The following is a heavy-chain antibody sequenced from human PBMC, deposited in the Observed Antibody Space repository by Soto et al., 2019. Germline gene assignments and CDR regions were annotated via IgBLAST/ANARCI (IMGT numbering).Heavy chain of an antibody. CDR2: IGGLGSDT. CDR1: RFRFSAFA. Sequence: DVQLLESGGGLVQTGGSLTLSCAASRFRFSAFAMSWVRQAPGKGLEWVSSIGGLGSDTYYADPVKGRFTISRDNPKSTLYLHMDGLRDAGTAVYYCAKDAVPYIGKWGWFDSWGQGTLVIVS. V-gene: IGHV3-23*01. D-gene: IGHD1-20*01. CDR3: AKDAVPYIGKWGWFDS. J-gene: IGHJ5*01.